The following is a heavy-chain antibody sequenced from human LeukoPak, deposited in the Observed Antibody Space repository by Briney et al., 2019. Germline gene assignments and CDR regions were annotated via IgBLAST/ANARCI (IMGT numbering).Heavy chain of an antibody. CDR1: GYSISSGYY. CDR3: ASQADIVVPWFDP. Sequence: SETLSLTCTVSGYSISSGYYWGWIRQPPGKGLEWIGSIYHSGSTYYNPSLKSRVTISVDTSKNQFSLKLSSVTAADTAVYYCASQADIVVPWFDPWGQGTLVTVSS. J-gene: IGHJ5*02. V-gene: IGHV4-38-2*02. CDR2: IYHSGST. D-gene: IGHD2-2*01.